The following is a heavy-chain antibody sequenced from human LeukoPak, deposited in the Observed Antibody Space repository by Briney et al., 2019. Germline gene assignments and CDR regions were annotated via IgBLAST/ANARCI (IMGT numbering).Heavy chain of an antibody. CDR2: IYYSGST. Sequence: PSQTLSLTCTVSGGSISSGGYYWSWIRQHPGKGLEWIGYIYYSGSTYYNPSLKSRVTISVHTSKNQFSLKLSSVTAADTAVYYCAYGGNRYFQHWGQGTLVTVSS. CDR1: GGSISSGGYY. D-gene: IGHD4-23*01. J-gene: IGHJ1*01. V-gene: IGHV4-31*03. CDR3: AYGGNRYFQH.